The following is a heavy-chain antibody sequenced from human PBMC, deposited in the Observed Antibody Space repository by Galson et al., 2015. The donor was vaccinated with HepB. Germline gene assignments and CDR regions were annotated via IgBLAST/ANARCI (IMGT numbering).Heavy chain of an antibody. CDR3: AREFRTVEGTLGY. CDR1: GCTFSSYT. V-gene: IGHV1-69*04. J-gene: IGHJ4*02. CDR2: IIPILGIA. Sequence: SVKVSCKASGCTFSSYTISWVRQAPGQGLEWMGRIIPILGIANYAQKFQGRVTITEDKSTSTAYMELSSLRSEDTAVYYCAREFRTVEGTLGYWGQGTLVTVSS. D-gene: IGHD4-23*01.